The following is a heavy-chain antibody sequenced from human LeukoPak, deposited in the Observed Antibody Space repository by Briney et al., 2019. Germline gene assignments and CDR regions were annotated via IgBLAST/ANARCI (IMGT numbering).Heavy chain of an antibody. Sequence: ASVKVSCKASGYTFTSYYMQWVRQAPEQGLEWMGIINPSGGSTSYAQKFQGRVTMPRDKSTSTVYMELSSLRSEDTAVYYCAREGTMIAGDAFDIWGQGTMVTVSS. CDR1: GYTFTSYY. CDR2: INPSGGST. J-gene: IGHJ3*02. V-gene: IGHV1-46*01. D-gene: IGHD3-22*01. CDR3: AREGTMIAGDAFDI.